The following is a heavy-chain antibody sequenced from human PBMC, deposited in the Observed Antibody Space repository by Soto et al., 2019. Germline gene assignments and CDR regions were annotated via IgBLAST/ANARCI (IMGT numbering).Heavy chain of an antibody. D-gene: IGHD5-12*01. V-gene: IGHV3-7*03. J-gene: IGHJ6*02. CDR1: GFTFNSYW. CDR3: ASGGLHRSGYEYYYYYYGLDV. CDR2: VQQDGSEK. Sequence: EGQLVESGGGLVQPGESLRLSCAGSGFTFNSYWMSWVRQAPGKGLEWVAKVQQDGSEKYYVDSVKGRFTISRDNAKNSVYLQMNSLRVEDTAVYYCASGGLHRSGYEYYYYYYGLDVWGQGTTVTVAS.